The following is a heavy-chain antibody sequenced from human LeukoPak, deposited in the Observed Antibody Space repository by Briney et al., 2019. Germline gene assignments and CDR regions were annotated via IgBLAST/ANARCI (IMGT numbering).Heavy chain of an antibody. CDR1: GGTFSSYA. D-gene: IGHD6-19*01. CDR2: IIPIFGTA. CDR3: ARGRSRSSGWYPSWDCAFDI. Sequence: SVKVSCKASGGTFSSYAISWVRQAPGQGLEWMGGIIPIFGTANYAQKFQGRVTITADESTSTAYMELSSLRSEDTAVYYCARGRSRSSGWYPSWDCAFDIWGQGTMVTVSS. J-gene: IGHJ3*02. V-gene: IGHV1-69*13.